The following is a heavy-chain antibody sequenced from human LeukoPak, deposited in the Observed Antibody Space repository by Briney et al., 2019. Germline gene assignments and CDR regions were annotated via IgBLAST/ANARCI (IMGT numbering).Heavy chain of an antibody. V-gene: IGHV4-30-2*01. CDR2: ISHSGST. CDR1: GGSISSDGYS. D-gene: IGHD2-21*01. Sequence: PSETLSLTCTVSGGSISSDGYSWSWMRQPPGKGLEWIGYISHSGSTYYNPSLKSRVTMSVDKSKNQFSLKLTSVTAADTAVYFCARTRGDTPNDAFDIWGQGTMVTIS. J-gene: IGHJ3*02. CDR3: ARTRGDTPNDAFDI.